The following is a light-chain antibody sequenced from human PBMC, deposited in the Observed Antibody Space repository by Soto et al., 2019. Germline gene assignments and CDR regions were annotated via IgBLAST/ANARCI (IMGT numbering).Light chain of an antibody. CDR3: HSYDSSMSGSGV. J-gene: IGLJ2*01. CDR2: GNN. CDR1: SSNIGAGYD. V-gene: IGLV1-40*01. Sequence: QAVVTQPPSMSGAPGQRVTISCTGSSSNIGAGYDVHWYQQLPGTAPKLLIYGNNNRPSGVPDRFSGSKSGTSASLAISGLQAEDEADYYCHSYDSSMSGSGVFGGGTKVTVL.